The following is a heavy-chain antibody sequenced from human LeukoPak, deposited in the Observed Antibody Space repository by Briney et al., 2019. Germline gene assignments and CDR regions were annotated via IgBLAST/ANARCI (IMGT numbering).Heavy chain of an antibody. CDR2: INHSGST. D-gene: IGHD4-17*01. CDR1: GGSFSGYY. Sequence: PSETLSLTCAVYGGSFSGYYWSGIRQPPGKGLEWIGEINHSGSTNYNPSLKSRVTISVDTSKNQFSLKLSSVTAADTAVYYCAREEGFRHGFDWGQGTLVTVSS. J-gene: IGHJ4*02. V-gene: IGHV4-34*01. CDR3: AREEGFRHGFD.